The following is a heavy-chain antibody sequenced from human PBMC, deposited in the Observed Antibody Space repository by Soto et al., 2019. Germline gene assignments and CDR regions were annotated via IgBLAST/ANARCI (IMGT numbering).Heavy chain of an antibody. D-gene: IGHD3-10*01. J-gene: IGHJ4*02. CDR1: GGSFSGYY. V-gene: IGHV4-34*01. Sequence: SETLSLTCAVYGGSFSGYYWNWIRQPPGKGLEWIGEINHSGSTNYNPSLKSRVTISVDTSKNQFSLKLSSVTAADTAVYYCARSKASAGGLFDYWGQGALVTVSS. CDR2: INHSGST. CDR3: ARSKASAGGLFDY.